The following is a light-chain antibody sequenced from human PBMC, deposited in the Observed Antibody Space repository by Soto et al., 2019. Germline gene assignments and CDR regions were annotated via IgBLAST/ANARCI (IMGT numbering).Light chain of an antibody. CDR1: QSVSSNY. CDR3: QHYGRSPPSWT. V-gene: IGKV3-20*01. J-gene: IGKJ1*01. CDR2: DAS. Sequence: EIVLTQSPGTLYSSTGERATLSCRASQSVSSNYLAWYQQKPGQPPRLLISDASSRATGIPDRFSGSGSGTDFTLTISSLEPEEFAVYYCQHYGRSPPSWTFGQGTKVEIK.